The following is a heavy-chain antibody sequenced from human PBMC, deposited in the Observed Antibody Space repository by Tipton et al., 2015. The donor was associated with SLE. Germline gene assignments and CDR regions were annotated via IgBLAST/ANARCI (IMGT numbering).Heavy chain of an antibody. CDR2: ISSSSTTI. D-gene: IGHD4-17*01. CDR3: ARGYGDLDY. Sequence: SLRLSCTASGFTFSSYAMSWVRQAPGKGLEWISYISSSSTTIYYADSVKGRFTISRDNAKNSLYLQMNSLRVEDTAVYYCARGYGDLDYWGQGTLVTVSS. J-gene: IGHJ4*02. V-gene: IGHV3-48*01. CDR1: GFTFSSYA.